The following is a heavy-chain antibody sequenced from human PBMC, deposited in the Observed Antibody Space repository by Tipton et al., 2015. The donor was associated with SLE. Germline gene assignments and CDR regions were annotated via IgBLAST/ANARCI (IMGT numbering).Heavy chain of an antibody. D-gene: IGHD6-13*01. CDR3: ARRTRSASWYGGAFDV. CDR2: IYDSGST. V-gene: IGHV4-31*02. Sequence: LRLSCSVSGGSLSSGGYYWSWIRQHPEKGLEWIGYIYDSGSTYYSPSLKSRAIISADTSENQFSLKLTSVTAADTAVYFCARRTRSASWYGGAFDVWGQGTMITVSS. CDR1: GGSLSSGGYY. J-gene: IGHJ3*01.